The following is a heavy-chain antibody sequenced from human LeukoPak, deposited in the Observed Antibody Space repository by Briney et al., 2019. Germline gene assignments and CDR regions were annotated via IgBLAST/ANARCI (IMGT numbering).Heavy chain of an antibody. V-gene: IGHV3-30*02. CDR3: AKEHGSGSYFDY. D-gene: IGHD3-10*01. J-gene: IGHJ4*02. CDR2: IQYDGSNK. CDR1: EFTFSNYG. Sequence: PGGSLRLSCAASEFTFSNYGMHWVRQAPGKGPEWVAFIQYDGSNKYYGNSVKGRFTISRDTSKNTLYLQMNSLRAEDTAVYYCAKEHGSGSYFDYWGQGTLVTVSS.